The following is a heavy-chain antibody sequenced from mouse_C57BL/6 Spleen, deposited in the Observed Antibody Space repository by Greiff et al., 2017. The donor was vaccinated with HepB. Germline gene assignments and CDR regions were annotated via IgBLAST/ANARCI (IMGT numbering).Heavy chain of an antibody. CDR1: GYTFTSYW. V-gene: IGHV1-55*01. D-gene: IGHD2-4*01. J-gene: IGHJ4*01. CDR2: IYPGSGST. Sequence: QVHLQQPGAELVKPGASVKMSCKASGYTFTSYWITWVKQRPGHGLEWIGDIYPGSGSTNYNEKFKSKATLTVDTSSSTAYMQLSSLTSEDSAVYCCAREGDDDYDYAMDYWGQGTSVTVSS. CDR3: AREGDDDYDYAMDY.